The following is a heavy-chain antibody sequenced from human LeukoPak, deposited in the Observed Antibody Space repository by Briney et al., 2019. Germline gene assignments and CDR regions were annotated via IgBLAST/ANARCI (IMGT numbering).Heavy chain of an antibody. J-gene: IGHJ2*01. CDR1: GYTFTSYG. Sequence: ASVKVSCKASGYTFTSYGISWVRQAPGQGLEWMGWISAYNGNTNYAQKLQGRVTMTTDTSTSTAYLEPRSLRSDDTAVYYCARDHGRRNYDFWSGYYSAEWYFDLWGRGTLVTVSS. D-gene: IGHD3-3*01. CDR2: ISAYNGNT. V-gene: IGHV1-18*01. CDR3: ARDHGRRNYDFWSGYYSAEWYFDL.